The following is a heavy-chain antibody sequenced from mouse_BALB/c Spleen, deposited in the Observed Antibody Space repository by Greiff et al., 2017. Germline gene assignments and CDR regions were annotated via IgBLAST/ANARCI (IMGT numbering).Heavy chain of an antibody. CDR2: ISDGGSYT. CDR1: GFTFSDYY. CDR3: ARDDFAY. V-gene: IGHV5-4*02. J-gene: IGHJ3*01. Sequence: EVHLVESGGGLVKPGGSLKLSCAASGFTFSDYYMYWVRQTPEKRLEWVATISDGGSYTYYPDSVKGRFTISRDNAKNNLYLQMSSLKSEDTAMYYCARDDFAYWGQGTLVTVSA.